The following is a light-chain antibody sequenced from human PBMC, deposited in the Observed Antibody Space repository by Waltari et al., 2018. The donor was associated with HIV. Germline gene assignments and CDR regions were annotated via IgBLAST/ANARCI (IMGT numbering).Light chain of an antibody. V-gene: IGKV3-20*01. CDR3: QQYGSSPLT. J-gene: IGKJ4*01. CDR2: GAS. Sequence: CLSSGERATLSCRASQSVSSSYLAWYQQKPGQAPRLLIYGASSRATGIPDRFSGSGSGTDFTLTISRLEPEDFAVYYCQQYGSSPLTFGGGTKVEIK. CDR1: QSVSSSY.